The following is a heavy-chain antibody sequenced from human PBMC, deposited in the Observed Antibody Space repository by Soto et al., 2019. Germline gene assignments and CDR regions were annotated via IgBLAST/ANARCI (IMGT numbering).Heavy chain of an antibody. J-gene: IGHJ5*02. V-gene: IGHV1-69*02. CDR1: GGTFSSYT. CDR2: IIHILGIA. CDR3: ARMQLSGRFDP. Sequence: QVQLVQSGAEVKKPGSSVKVSCKASGGTFSSYTISWVRQAPGQGLEWMGRIIHILGIANYAQKFQCRVTITADKSTSTAYMELSSLRSEDTAVYYCARMQLSGRFDPWGQGTLVTVSS. D-gene: IGHD6-13*01.